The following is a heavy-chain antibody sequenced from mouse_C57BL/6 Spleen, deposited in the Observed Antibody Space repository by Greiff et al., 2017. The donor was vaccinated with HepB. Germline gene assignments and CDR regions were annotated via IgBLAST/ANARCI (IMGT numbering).Heavy chain of an antibody. Sequence: QVQLQQSGPELVKPGASVKISCKASGYAFSSSWMNWVKQRPGKGLEWIGRIYPGDGDTNYNGKFKGKATLTADKSSSTAYMQLSSLTSEDSAVYFCASGSSGYGAWFAYWGQGTLVTVSA. V-gene: IGHV1-82*01. CDR1: GYAFSSSW. CDR3: ASGSSGYGAWFAY. D-gene: IGHD3-2*02. J-gene: IGHJ3*01. CDR2: IYPGDGDT.